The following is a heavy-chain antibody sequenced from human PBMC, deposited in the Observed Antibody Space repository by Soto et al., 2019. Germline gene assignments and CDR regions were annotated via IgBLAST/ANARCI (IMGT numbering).Heavy chain of an antibody. D-gene: IGHD3-3*01. CDR2: IYYSGST. V-gene: IGHV4-59*01. CDR3: ARGHNAKRTIFGVVTPPEIDY. CDR1: GGSISSYY. Sequence: PSETLSLTCTVSGGSISSYYWSWIRQPPGKGLEWIGYIYYSGSTNYNPSLKSRVTISVDTSKNQFSLKLSSVTAADTAVYYCARGHNAKRTIFGVVTPPEIDYWGQGTLVTVSS. J-gene: IGHJ4*02.